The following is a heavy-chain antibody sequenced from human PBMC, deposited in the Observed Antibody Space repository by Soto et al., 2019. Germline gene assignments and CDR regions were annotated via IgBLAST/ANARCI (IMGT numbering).Heavy chain of an antibody. CDR2: ISSSSSYI. J-gene: IGHJ6*02. Sequence: GGSLRLSCAASGFTFSSYSMNWVRQAPGKGLEWVSSISSSSSYIYYADSVKGRFTISRDNAKNSLYLQMNSLRAEDTAVYYCARGRQRSPKSPYYYYYGMDVWGQGTTVTVSS. V-gene: IGHV3-21*01. CDR3: ARGRQRSPKSPYYYYYGMDV. CDR1: GFTFSSYS. D-gene: IGHD5-18*01.